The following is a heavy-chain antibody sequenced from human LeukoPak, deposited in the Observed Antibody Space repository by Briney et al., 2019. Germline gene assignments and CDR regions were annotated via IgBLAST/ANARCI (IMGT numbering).Heavy chain of an antibody. D-gene: IGHD5-12*01. J-gene: IGHJ5*02. V-gene: IGHV4-34*01. Sequence: PSETLSLTCAVYGESFIGYYWSWIRQPPGKGLEWIGDINHSGSTTYNPSLKSRVSTSVDTSKNQFSLKLSSVTAADSAVYYCARFDIVATNWFDPWGQGTLVTVSS. CDR2: INHSGST. CDR1: GESFIGYY. CDR3: ARFDIVATNWFDP.